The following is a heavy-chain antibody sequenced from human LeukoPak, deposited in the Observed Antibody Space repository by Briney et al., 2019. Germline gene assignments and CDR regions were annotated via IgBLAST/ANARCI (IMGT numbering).Heavy chain of an antibody. Sequence: SGGSLRLSCAASGFTFSSYAMSWVRQAPGKGLEWVSAISGSGGSTYYADSVKGRFTISRDNSKNTLYLQMNSLRAEDTAVYYCAKDPITSYSSSWFHWFDPWGQGTLVTVSS. D-gene: IGHD6-13*01. CDR3: AKDPITSYSSSWFHWFDP. CDR2: ISGSGGST. V-gene: IGHV3-23*01. CDR1: GFTFSSYA. J-gene: IGHJ5*02.